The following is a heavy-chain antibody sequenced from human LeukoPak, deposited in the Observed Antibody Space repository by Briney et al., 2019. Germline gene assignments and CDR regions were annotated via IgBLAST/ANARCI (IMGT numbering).Heavy chain of an antibody. CDR3: ARDGEIAAAGYYYYYYMDV. Sequence: GGSLRLSCAASTFTFNNYAMHWVRQAPGKGLEGVAVISFDGNNKHYADSVRGRFTISRDNSKNTLYLQMNSLRAEDTAVYYCARDGEIAAAGYYYYYYMDVWGKGTTVTVSS. J-gene: IGHJ6*03. CDR2: ISFDGNNK. D-gene: IGHD6-13*01. CDR1: TFTFNNYA. V-gene: IGHV3-30-3*01.